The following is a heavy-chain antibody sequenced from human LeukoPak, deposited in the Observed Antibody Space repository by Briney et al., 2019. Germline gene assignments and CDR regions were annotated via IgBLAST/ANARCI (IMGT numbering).Heavy chain of an antibody. CDR2: IIPIFGPA. D-gene: IGHD3-10*01. CDR1: GGTFSSYA. V-gene: IGHV1-69*05. Sequence: ASVKVSCKASGGTFSSYAISWVRQAPGQGLEWMGGIIPIFGPANYAQKFQGRVTITTDESTSTAYMELSSLRSEDTAVYYCARVLGAFGESPSTRYYYYMDVWGKGTTVTVSS. J-gene: IGHJ6*03. CDR3: ARVLGAFGESPSTRYYYYMDV.